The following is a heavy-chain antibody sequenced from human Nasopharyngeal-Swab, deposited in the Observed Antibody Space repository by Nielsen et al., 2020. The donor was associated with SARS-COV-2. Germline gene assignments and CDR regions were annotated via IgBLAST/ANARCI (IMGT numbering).Heavy chain of an antibody. D-gene: IGHD6-6*01. CDR2: ISGSGGST. CDR3: ARDGGSSSSYYYYYGMDV. CDR1: GFTFSSYA. J-gene: IGHJ6*02. V-gene: IGHV3-23*01. Sequence: GESLKISCAASGFTFSSYAMSWVRQAPGKGLEGVSAISGSGGSTYYADSVKGRFTISRDNSKNTLYLQMNSLRAEDTAVYYCARDGGSSSSYYYYYGMDVWGQGTTVTVSS.